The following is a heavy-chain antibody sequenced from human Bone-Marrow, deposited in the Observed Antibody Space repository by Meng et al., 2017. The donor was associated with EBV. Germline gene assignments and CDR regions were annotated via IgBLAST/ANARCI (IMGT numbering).Heavy chain of an antibody. CDR1: GGAIRSSNW. Sequence: VQQQEAGPAVGKSAGTLSLTCVVSGGAIRSSNWWSWVRQPPGKGLEWIGEIFYGGSTNYNPSLGSRVTISVDKSKNQFSLKLSSVTAADTAVYYCAAGFRELVRSRDYWGQGTLVTVSS. V-gene: IGHV4-4*02. CDR2: IFYGGST. J-gene: IGHJ4*02. D-gene: IGHD3-10*01. CDR3: AAGFRELVRSRDY.